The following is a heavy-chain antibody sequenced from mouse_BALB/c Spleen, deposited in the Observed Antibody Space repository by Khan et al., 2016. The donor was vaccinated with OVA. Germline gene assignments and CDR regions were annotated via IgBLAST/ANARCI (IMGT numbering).Heavy chain of an antibody. D-gene: IGHD4-1*02. CDR2: INPYNGGT. Sequence: VQLQQSGPELVKPGASLKISCKASGYSFTGYTMNWVKQSHGKKLEWIGLINPYNGGTTSNLKFKDRATLTIDRSSSTAYMELLSMTSDDSAVYYCARWKYANPTGTGYYAMDYWGQGTSVTVSS. J-gene: IGHJ4*01. CDR1: GYSFTGYT. CDR3: ARWKYANPTGTGYYAMDY. V-gene: IGHV1-18*01.